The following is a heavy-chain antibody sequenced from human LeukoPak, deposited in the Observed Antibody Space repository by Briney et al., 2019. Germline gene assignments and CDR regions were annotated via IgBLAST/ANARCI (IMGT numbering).Heavy chain of an antibody. D-gene: IGHD3-22*01. CDR1: GYSFTSYW. V-gene: IGHV5-51*01. CDR3: ARQAYYYDSSGYTRIDY. CDR2: IYPGDSDT. Sequence: GESLKISCKGSGYSFTSYWIGWVRQMPGKGLESMGIIYPGDSDTRYSPSFQGQVTISADKSINTAYLQWSSLKASDTAMYYCARQAYYYDSSGYTRIDYWGQGTLVTVSS. J-gene: IGHJ4*02.